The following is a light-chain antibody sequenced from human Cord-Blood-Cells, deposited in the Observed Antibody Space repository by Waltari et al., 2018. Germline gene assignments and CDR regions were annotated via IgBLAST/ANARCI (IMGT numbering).Light chain of an antibody. V-gene: IGLV2-14*01. Sequence: QSALTQPAAVSGSPGQSITISCTATSSDVGGYNYVSWYQLHPGKAPKLIIYDVSKRPSGVSNRFSGSKSGNTASLTISGLQAEDEADYYCSSYTSSSTWVFGGGTKLTVL. CDR1: SSDVGGYNY. CDR3: SSYTSSSTWV. J-gene: IGLJ3*02. CDR2: DVS.